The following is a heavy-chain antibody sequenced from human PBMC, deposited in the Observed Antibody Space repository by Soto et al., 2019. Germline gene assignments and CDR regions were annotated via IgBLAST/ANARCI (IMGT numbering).Heavy chain of an antibody. CDR3: ATGLDTAMSRGGY. D-gene: IGHD5-18*01. J-gene: IGHJ4*02. Sequence: GSLRLSCAASGFTFSSYSMNWVRQAPGKGLEWVSSISSSSSYIYYADSVKGRFTIPRDNAKNSLYLQMNSLRAEDTAVYYCATGLDTAMSRGGYWGQGTLVTVSS. CDR2: ISSSSSYI. V-gene: IGHV3-21*01. CDR1: GFTFSSYS.